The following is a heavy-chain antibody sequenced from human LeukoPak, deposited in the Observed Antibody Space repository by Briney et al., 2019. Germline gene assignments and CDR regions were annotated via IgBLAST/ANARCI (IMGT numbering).Heavy chain of an antibody. V-gene: IGHV1-2*02. D-gene: IGHD3-22*01. Sequence: ASVNLSCKASGYTFTGYYMHWVRRAPGQGLEWMGWINPNRGGTNYAQKFQGRVTMTRDTSITRSYMELSRLRSDDTAVYYCAGGALRSYDSSGYYDDAFDIWGQGTMVTVSS. J-gene: IGHJ3*02. CDR2: INPNRGGT. CDR1: GYTFTGYY. CDR3: AGGALRSYDSSGYYDDAFDI.